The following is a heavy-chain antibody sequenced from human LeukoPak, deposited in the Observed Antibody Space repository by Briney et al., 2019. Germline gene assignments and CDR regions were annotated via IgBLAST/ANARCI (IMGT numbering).Heavy chain of an antibody. J-gene: IGHJ4*02. D-gene: IGHD4/OR15-4a*01. CDR2: IYCSGST. Sequence: SETLSLTCTVSGGAISSGGYDWDWVRQHPGKGLEGVGYIYCSGSTFYNPSLMSRVTISLDTSKNQFSLKLSSVTAADTAVYYCAGMTMVTGGFDYWGQGTLVTVSS. V-gene: IGHV4-31*03. CDR3: AGMTMVTGGFDY. CDR1: GGAISSGGYD.